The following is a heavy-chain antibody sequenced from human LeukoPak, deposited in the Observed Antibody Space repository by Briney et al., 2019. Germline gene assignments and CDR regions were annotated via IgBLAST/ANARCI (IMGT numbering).Heavy chain of an antibody. CDR3: ARPLYDSSGYPRNYYYGMDV. Sequence: SVKVSCKASGGTFSSYAISWVRQAPGQGLEWMGRIIPILGIANYAQKFQGRVTITADKSTSTAYMELSSLRSEDTAVYYCARPLYDSSGYPRNYYYGMDVWGQGTTVTVS. CDR2: IIPILGIA. CDR1: GGTFSSYA. J-gene: IGHJ6*02. V-gene: IGHV1-69*04. D-gene: IGHD3-22*01.